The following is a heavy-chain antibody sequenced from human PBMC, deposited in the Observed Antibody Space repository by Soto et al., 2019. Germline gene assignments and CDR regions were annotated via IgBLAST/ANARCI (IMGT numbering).Heavy chain of an antibody. Sequence: SETLSLTCTVSGGXISSYYWSWIRQPPGKGLEWIGYIYYSGSTNYNPSLKSRVTMSVDTSQNQFSLRLSSVTAADTAVYYCAGRTSLASVEIFSGGLSGYNWVDPWGRGTLVTVSS. V-gene: IGHV4-59*08. D-gene: IGHD3-3*01. CDR3: AGRTSLASVEIFSGGLSGYNWVDP. CDR2: IYYSGST. J-gene: IGHJ5*01. CDR1: GGXISSYY.